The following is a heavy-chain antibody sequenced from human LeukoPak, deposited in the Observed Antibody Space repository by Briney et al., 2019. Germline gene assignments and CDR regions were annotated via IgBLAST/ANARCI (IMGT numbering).Heavy chain of an antibody. CDR1: GGSISSGGYY. CDR3: ASANYDILTGRNWFDP. CDR2: IYYSGST. V-gene: IGHV4-31*03. Sequence: SQTLSLTCTVSGGSISSGGYYWSWIRQHPGKGLEWIGYIYYSGSTYYNPSLKSRVTISVDTSKNQFSLKLSPVTAADTAVYYCASANYDILTGRNWFDPWGQGTLVTVSS. J-gene: IGHJ5*02. D-gene: IGHD3-9*01.